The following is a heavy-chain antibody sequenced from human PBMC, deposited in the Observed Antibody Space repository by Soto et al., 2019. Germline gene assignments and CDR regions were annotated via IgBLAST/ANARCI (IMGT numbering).Heavy chain of an antibody. CDR1: GFTFSSYG. CDR3: AKDLVAATTFCEYDGMYV. D-gene: IGHD2-15*01. CDR2: ISYDGSNK. V-gene: IGHV3-30*18. Sequence: QVQLVESGGSVVQPGRSLRLSCAASGFTFSSYGMHWVRQAPGKGLEWVAVISYDGSNKYYADSVKGRFTSSRDNSKNTLYLQMNSLRDEDTAVYYCAKDLVAATTFCEYDGMYVWGQGTTVTVSS. J-gene: IGHJ6*02.